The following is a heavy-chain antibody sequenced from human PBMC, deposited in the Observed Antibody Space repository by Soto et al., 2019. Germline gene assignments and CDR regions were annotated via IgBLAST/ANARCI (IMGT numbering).Heavy chain of an antibody. J-gene: IGHJ6*02. CDR1: GGTFTSYA. CDR2: IIPIFGTA. Sequence: QVQLVQSGAEVKKPGSSVKVSCKASGGTFTSYAISWVRQAPGQGLEWMGGIIPIFGTANYAQKVQGRVTITADESTSPAYMELSSLRSEDTAVYYCARTYNWHDPPWAENYYGMDVWGQGTTVTVSS. CDR3: ARTYNWHDPPWAENYYGMDV. V-gene: IGHV1-69*12. D-gene: IGHD1-20*01.